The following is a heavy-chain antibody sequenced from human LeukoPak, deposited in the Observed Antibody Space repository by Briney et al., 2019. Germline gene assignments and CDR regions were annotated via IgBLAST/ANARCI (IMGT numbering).Heavy chain of an antibody. CDR2: IYTGGNT. V-gene: IGHV3-53*01. CDR3: AGHDWFDP. CDR1: GFIVSSNY. Sequence: GGSLRLSCAASGFIVSSNYMSWVRQAPGKGLEWVSVIYTGGNTYHADFVKGRFIISRDNSKNTLHLQMNNLRVEDTAVYYCAGHDWFDPWGQGTLVTVSS. J-gene: IGHJ5*02.